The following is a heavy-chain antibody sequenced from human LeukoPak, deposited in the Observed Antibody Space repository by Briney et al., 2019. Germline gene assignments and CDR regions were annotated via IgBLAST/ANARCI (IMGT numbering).Heavy chain of an antibody. D-gene: IGHD2-15*01. CDR2: IKPNSGGT. J-gene: IGHJ3*02. CDR1: GYTFTGYY. Sequence: ASVKVSCKASGYTFTGYYMHWVRQAPGQGLEWMGRIKPNSGGTNYAQKFQGRVTMTRDTYISTAYMEMSRLRSDDTAVYYCARVYRRIYCSCGSCYPLTLDDAFDIWGQGTMVTVSS. V-gene: IGHV1-2*06. CDR3: ARVYRRIYCSCGSCYPLTLDDAFDI.